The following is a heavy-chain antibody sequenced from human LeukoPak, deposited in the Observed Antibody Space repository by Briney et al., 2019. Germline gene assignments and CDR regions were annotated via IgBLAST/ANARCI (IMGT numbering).Heavy chain of an antibody. V-gene: IGHV3-30-3*01. CDR2: ISYDESNK. Sequence: GGSLRLSCAASGFTFSSYAMHWVRQAPGKGLEWVAVISYDESNKYYADSVKGRFTISRDNSKNTLYLQMNSLRTEDTAVYYCARGPSSGYYFEYWGQGTLVTVSS. D-gene: IGHD3-22*01. CDR3: ARGPSSGYYFEY. CDR1: GFTFSSYA. J-gene: IGHJ4*02.